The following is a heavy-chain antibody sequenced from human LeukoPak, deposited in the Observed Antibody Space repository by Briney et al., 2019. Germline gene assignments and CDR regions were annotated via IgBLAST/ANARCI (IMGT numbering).Heavy chain of an antibody. CDR2: ISGSGGST. V-gene: IGHV3-23*01. Sequence: GGSLRLPCAASGFTFSSYAMSWVRQAPGKGLEWVSAISGSGGSTYYADSVKGRFTISRDNAKNSLYLQMNSLRAEDTAVYYCAGALQWLGYYFDYWGQGTLVTVSS. D-gene: IGHD6-19*01. J-gene: IGHJ4*02. CDR3: AGALQWLGYYFDY. CDR1: GFTFSSYA.